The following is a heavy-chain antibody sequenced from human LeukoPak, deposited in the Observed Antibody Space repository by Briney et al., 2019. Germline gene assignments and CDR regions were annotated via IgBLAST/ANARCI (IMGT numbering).Heavy chain of an antibody. Sequence: SETLSLTCTVSGGSISSSSYYWGWIRQPPGKGLEWIGSIYYSGSTNYNPSLKSRVTISVDTSKNQFSLKLSSVTAADTAVYYCARAEGRRFDPWGQGTLVTVSS. CDR3: ARAEGRRFDP. J-gene: IGHJ5*02. D-gene: IGHD2-15*01. CDR2: IYYSGST. V-gene: IGHV4-39*07. CDR1: GGSISSSSYY.